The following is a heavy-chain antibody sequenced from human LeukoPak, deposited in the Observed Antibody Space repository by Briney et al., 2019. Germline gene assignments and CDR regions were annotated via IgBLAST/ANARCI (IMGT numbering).Heavy chain of an antibody. Sequence: GRSLRLSCAASGFTFSDYYMSWIRQAPGKGLEWVSYISSSGSTIYYADSVKGRFTISRDNAKNSLYLQMNSLRAEDTAVYYCARPYYYDSSGSADIWGQGTMVTVSS. J-gene: IGHJ3*02. D-gene: IGHD3-22*01. CDR1: GFTFSDYY. CDR2: ISSSGSTI. CDR3: ARPYYYDSSGSADI. V-gene: IGHV3-11*01.